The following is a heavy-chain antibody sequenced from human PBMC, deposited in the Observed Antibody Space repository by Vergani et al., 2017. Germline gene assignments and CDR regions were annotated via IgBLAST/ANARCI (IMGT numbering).Heavy chain of an antibody. Sequence: QVQLQQWGAGLLKPSETLSLTCAVYGGSFSGYYWSWIRQPPGKGLAWIGEINHSGSTNYNPSLKSRVTISVDTSKNQFSLKLSSVTAADTAVYYCARGSRQIYSSGWFPDYWGQGTLVTVSS. D-gene: IGHD6-19*01. CDR3: ARGSRQIYSSGWFPDY. CDR2: INHSGST. V-gene: IGHV4-34*01. J-gene: IGHJ4*02. CDR1: GGSFSGYY.